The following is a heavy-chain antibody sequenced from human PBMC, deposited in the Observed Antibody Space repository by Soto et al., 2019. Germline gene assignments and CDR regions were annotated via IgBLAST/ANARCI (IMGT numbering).Heavy chain of an antibody. V-gene: IGHV3-9*01. J-gene: IGHJ5*02. CDR2: ISWDSTSI. CDR3: ARLGPYASGTYSFRHNRFDP. Sequence: PGGSLRLSCAASGFTFDDYAMHWVRQAPGKGPEWVSGISWDSTSIGYADSVKGRFTISRDNAKKSLYLQMNSLRAEDTAVYFCARLGPYASGTYSFRHNRFDPWGQGTLVTVSS. D-gene: IGHD3-10*01. CDR1: GFTFDDYA.